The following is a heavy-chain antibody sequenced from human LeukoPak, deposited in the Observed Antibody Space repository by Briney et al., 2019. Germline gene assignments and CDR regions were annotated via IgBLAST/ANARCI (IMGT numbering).Heavy chain of an antibody. Sequence: ASVKVSCKASGYTFTSYGISWVRQAPGQGLEWMGWISAYSGDTNYAQKLQGRVTMTTDTSTSTAYMELNSLRSDDTAVYFCARNPILSRMATTPYLNYWGREPWSPSPQ. J-gene: IGHJ4*02. CDR1: GYTFTSYG. CDR3: ARNPILSRMATTPYLNY. CDR2: ISAYSGDT. D-gene: IGHD5-24*01. V-gene: IGHV1-18*01.